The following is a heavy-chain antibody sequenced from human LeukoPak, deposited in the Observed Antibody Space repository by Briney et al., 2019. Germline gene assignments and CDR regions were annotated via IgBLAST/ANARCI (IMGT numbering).Heavy chain of an antibody. V-gene: IGHV4-31*03. Sequence: SETLSLTCTVSGGSISSGGYYWNWIRQHPGKGLEWIGYIYYSGSTNYNPSLKSRVTISVDTSKNQFSLNLSSVTAADTAVYYCAGLEYSSSSGYFDYWGQGTLVTVSS. J-gene: IGHJ4*02. CDR1: GGSISSGGYY. D-gene: IGHD6-6*01. CDR3: AGLEYSSSSGYFDY. CDR2: IYYSGST.